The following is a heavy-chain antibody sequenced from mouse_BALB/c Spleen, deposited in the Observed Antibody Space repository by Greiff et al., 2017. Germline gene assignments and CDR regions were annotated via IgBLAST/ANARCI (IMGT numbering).Heavy chain of an antibody. D-gene: IGHD2-4*01. CDR2: ISSGSSTI. Sequence: EVHLVESGGGLVQPGGSRKLSCAASGFTFSSFGMHWVRQTPEKGLEWVAYISSGSSTIYYADTVKGRFSISRDNPKNTLFLQMTSLRSEDTAMYYCARRVPRSYYDYDGSMDYWGQGTSVTVSS. CDR3: ARRVPRSYYDYDGSMDY. J-gene: IGHJ4*01. V-gene: IGHV5-17*02. CDR1: GFTFSSFG.